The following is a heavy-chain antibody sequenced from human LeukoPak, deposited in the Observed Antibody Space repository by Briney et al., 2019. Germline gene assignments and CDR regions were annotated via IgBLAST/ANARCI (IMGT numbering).Heavy chain of an antibody. D-gene: IGHD3-22*01. J-gene: IGHJ4*02. V-gene: IGHV3-74*01. CDR3: ARAEFHSSGSY. CDR2: ITSDGSST. Sequence: GGSLRLSCAASGFTFSNHWMHWVRQAPGKGLVWVSRITSDGSSTTYADSVKGRFTISGDNAKNTLYLQMNSLRDEDTAVYYCARAEFHSSGSYWGQGTLVTVSS. CDR1: GFTFSNHW.